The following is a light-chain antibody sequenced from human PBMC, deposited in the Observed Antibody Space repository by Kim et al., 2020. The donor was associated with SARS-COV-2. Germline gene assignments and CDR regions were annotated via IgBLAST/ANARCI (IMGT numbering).Light chain of an antibody. CDR3: QQYNSYPWT. V-gene: IGKV1-5*03. Sequence: DIQMTQSPSTLSASVGDRVTITCRASQSISTWLAWYQQKPGKAPKLLIYKASSLASGVPSRFSGSGSGTEFTLTISSLQPDDFATYYCQQYNSYPWTFGQGTKVDIK. CDR1: QSISTW. J-gene: IGKJ1*01. CDR2: KAS.